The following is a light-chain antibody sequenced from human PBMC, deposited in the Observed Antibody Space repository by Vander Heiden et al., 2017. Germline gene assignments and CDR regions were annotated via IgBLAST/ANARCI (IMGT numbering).Light chain of an antibody. CDR3: LLYDGGAKLRV. CDR2: STS. J-gene: IGLJ1*01. Sequence: QTVVPPEPSLTVSPGGTVTLTCASSTGAVTSGYYPNWFQQKPGQAPRVLIYSTSNKHSGTPARFSGSLFGGKAALTLTGVQAEEEAEYYCLLYDGGAKLRVFGTGTKVTVL. V-gene: IGLV7-43*01. CDR1: TGAVTSGYY.